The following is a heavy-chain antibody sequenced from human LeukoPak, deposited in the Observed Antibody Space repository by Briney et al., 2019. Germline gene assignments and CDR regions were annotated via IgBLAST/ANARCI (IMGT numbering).Heavy chain of an antibody. Sequence: SETLSLTCTVSGGSINSGSYYWSWIRQPAGKGLEWIGRIYTSGITNYDPSLKSRVTISVDMSRNQFSLKLSSVTAADTAVYYCARYAYSNYGPDGGFDPWGQGTLVTVSS. CDR3: ARYAYSNYGPDGGFDP. CDR1: GGSINSGSYY. V-gene: IGHV4-61*02. J-gene: IGHJ5*02. CDR2: IYTSGIT. D-gene: IGHD4-11*01.